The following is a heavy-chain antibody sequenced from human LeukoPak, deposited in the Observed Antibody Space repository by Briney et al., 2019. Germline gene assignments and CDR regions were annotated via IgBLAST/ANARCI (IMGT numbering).Heavy chain of an antibody. D-gene: IGHD3-3*01. V-gene: IGHV4-39*01. CDR1: GGSISSSSYY. CDR3: ARQMKTYYDFWSGQTPYYYYYYMDV. CDR2: IYYSGST. Sequence: SETLSLTCTVSGGSISSSSYYWGWIRQPPGKGLEWIGSIYYSGSTYYNPSLKSRVTISVDTSKNQFSLKLSSVTAADTAVYYCARQMKTYYDFWSGQTPYYYYYYMDVWGKGTTVTVSS. J-gene: IGHJ6*03.